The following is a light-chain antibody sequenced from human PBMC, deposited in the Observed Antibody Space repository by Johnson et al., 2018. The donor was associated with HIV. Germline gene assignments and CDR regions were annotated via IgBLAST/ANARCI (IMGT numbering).Light chain of an antibody. CDR2: DNE. Sequence: QSVLTQPPSVSAAPGQKVTISCSGNNSNIGNNYVSWYQHLPGTAPKLLIYDNEQRPSGIPDRFSGSKSGTSATLDITGLQTGDGAEYYCGTWARRLNASYVFGTGTKVTVL. CDR3: GTWARRLNASYV. CDR1: NSNIGNNY. J-gene: IGLJ1*01. V-gene: IGLV1-51*01.